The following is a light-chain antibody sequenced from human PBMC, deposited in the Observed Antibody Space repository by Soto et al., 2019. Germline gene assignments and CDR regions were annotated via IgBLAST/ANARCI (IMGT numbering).Light chain of an antibody. CDR2: KAS. Sequence: DIQMTQSPSTLSISVGDRDTITCRASQSINSWLAWYQQKPGKAPKLLIYKASDLATGVPSRFSGSGSGTQFTLTISSLQPDDSATYYCQQYNSYSTFGPGTKLDIK. CDR1: QSINSW. CDR3: QQYNSYST. V-gene: IGKV1-5*03. J-gene: IGKJ3*01.